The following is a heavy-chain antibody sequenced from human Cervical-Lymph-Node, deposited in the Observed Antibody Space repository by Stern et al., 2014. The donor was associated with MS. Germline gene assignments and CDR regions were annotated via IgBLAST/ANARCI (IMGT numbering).Heavy chain of an antibody. CDR3: ARGATQAFDP. CDR1: GGPISSYY. V-gene: IGHV4-59*01. CDR2: IYYSGST. J-gene: IGHJ5*02. Sequence: QVQLLQSGPGLVKPSETLSLTCTVSGGPISSYYWSWIRQPPGKGLEWIGYIYYSGSTNYNPSLKSRVTISVDTSKNQFSLKLSSVTAADTAVYYCARGATQAFDPWGQGTLVTVSS.